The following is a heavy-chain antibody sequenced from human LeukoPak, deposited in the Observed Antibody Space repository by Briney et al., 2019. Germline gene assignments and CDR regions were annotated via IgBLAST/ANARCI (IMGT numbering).Heavy chain of an antibody. CDR3: ASPWFGGEGFDP. D-gene: IGHD3-10*01. CDR2: IYHSGST. CDR1: GYSISSGYY. V-gene: IGHV4-38-2*02. Sequence: SETLSLTCTVSGYSISSGYYWGRIRQPPGKGLEWIGSIYHSGSTYYNPSLKSRVTISVDTSKNQFSLKLSSVTAADTAVYYCASPWFGGEGFDPWGQGTLVTVSS. J-gene: IGHJ5*02.